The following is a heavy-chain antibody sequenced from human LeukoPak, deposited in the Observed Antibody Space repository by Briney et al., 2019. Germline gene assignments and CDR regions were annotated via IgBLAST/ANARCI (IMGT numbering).Heavy chain of an antibody. J-gene: IGHJ4*02. D-gene: IGHD1-26*01. V-gene: IGHV1-24*01. Sequence: ASVKVSCKVSGYTLTELSMHWVRQAPGKGLEWMGGFDPEDGETIYAQKFQGRVTMTEDPSTDTAYMELSSLRSEDTVVYYCATRSKWELSFDYWGQGTLVTVSS. CDR1: GYTLTELS. CDR3: ATRSKWELSFDY. CDR2: FDPEDGET.